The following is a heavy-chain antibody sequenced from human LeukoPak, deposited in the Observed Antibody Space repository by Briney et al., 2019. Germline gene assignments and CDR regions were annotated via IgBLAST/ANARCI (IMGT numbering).Heavy chain of an antibody. Sequence: GGSLRLSCAASGFAFSSYGMHWVRQAPGKGLEWVAVISYDGSSKNYGDSVKGRFTISRDKSNNTLYLQMNSLRAEDTAVYYCVKDRSGYYDILTGYYTTDYWGQGTLVTVSS. CDR1: GFAFSSYG. D-gene: IGHD3-9*01. J-gene: IGHJ4*02. V-gene: IGHV3-30*18. CDR2: ISYDGSSK. CDR3: VKDRSGYYDILTGYYTTDY.